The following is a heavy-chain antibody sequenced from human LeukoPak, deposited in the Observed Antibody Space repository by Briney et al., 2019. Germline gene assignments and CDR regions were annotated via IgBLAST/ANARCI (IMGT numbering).Heavy chain of an antibody. V-gene: IGHV4-61*02. CDR1: GGSISSGSYY. CDR2: IYTSGST. Sequence: PSETLSLTCTVSGGSISSGSYYWSWIRQPAGKGLEWIGRIYTSGSTNYNPSLKSRVTMSVDTSKNQFSLKLSSVTAADTAVYYCARDPTLRAAAGPPRYFDYWGQGTLVTVSS. J-gene: IGHJ4*02. CDR3: ARDPTLRAAAGPPRYFDY. D-gene: IGHD6-13*01.